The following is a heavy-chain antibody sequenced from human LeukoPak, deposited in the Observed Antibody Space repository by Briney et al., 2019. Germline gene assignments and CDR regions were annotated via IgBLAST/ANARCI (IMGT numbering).Heavy chain of an antibody. CDR1: GGTFSSYA. CDR3: ARSSVTIFGPGQLNWFDP. D-gene: IGHD3-3*01. J-gene: IGHJ5*02. Sequence: SVKVSCKASGGTFSSYAISWVRQAPGQGLEWMGRIIPIFGTANYAQKFQGRVTITTDESTSTAYMELSSLRSEDTAVYYCARSSVTIFGPGQLNWFDPWGQGTLVTVSS. V-gene: IGHV1-69*05. CDR2: IIPIFGTA.